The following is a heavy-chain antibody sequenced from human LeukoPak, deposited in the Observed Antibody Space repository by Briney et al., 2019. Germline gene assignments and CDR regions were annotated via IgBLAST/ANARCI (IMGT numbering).Heavy chain of an antibody. V-gene: IGHV3-64*01. CDR2: ISTNGGGT. D-gene: IGHD3-22*01. CDR3: AKGPLIVVVVWVDY. Sequence: PGGSLRLSCAASGFTFSSYVMHWVRQAPGKGLEYVSAISTNGGGTYYANSVKGRFTISRDNSKNTLYLQMGSLRAEDMAVYYCAKGPLIVVVVWVDYWGQGTLVTVSS. J-gene: IGHJ4*02. CDR1: GFTFSSYV.